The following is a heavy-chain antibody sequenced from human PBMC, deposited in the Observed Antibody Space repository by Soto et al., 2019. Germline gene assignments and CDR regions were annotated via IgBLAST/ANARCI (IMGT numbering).Heavy chain of an antibody. J-gene: IGHJ6*02. D-gene: IGHD6-6*01. CDR1: GFTFSSYS. V-gene: IGHV3-21*01. Sequence: GGSLRLSCPASGFTFSSYSMNWVRQAPGKGLEWVSSISSSSSYIYYADSVKGRFTISRDNAKNSLYLQMNSLRAEDTAVYYCARGGSSSSYYYYGMDVWGQGTTVTVSS. CDR2: ISSSSSYI. CDR3: ARGGSSSSYYYYGMDV.